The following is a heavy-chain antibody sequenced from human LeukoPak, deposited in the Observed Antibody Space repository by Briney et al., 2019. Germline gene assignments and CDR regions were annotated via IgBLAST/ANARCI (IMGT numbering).Heavy chain of an antibody. J-gene: IGHJ4*02. V-gene: IGHV3-7*04. D-gene: IGHD6-13*01. Sequence: ANMKYDGSEKYYVDSVKGRFTISRDNAKNSLYLQMNSLRAEDTAVYYCARDIEAAGLFLDYWGQGTLVTVSS. CDR3: ARDIEAAGLFLDY. CDR2: MKYDGSEK.